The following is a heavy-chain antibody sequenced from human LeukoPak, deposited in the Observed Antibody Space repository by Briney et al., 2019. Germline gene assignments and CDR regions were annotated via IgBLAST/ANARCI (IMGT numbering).Heavy chain of an antibody. CDR1: GFTFSGSA. D-gene: IGHD3-10*01. CDR3: ARDLKVMVRGVTPRHY. Sequence: PGGSLRLSCAASGFTFSGSAMHWVRQAPGKGLEWVAVISYDGSNKYYADSVKGRFTISRDNSKNTLYLQMNSLRAEDTAVYYCARDLKVMVRGVTPRHYWGQGTLVTVSS. J-gene: IGHJ4*02. CDR2: ISYDGSNK. V-gene: IGHV3-30*04.